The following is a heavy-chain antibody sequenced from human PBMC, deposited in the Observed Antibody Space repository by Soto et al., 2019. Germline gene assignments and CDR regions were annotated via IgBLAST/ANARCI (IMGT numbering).Heavy chain of an antibody. CDR2: IYYSGST. CDR3: ARELITMVRGDPLPGMDV. CDR1: GGSISSGGYY. J-gene: IGHJ6*02. D-gene: IGHD3-10*01. V-gene: IGHV4-31*03. Sequence: KASETLSLTCTVSGGSISSGGYYWSWIRQHPGKGLGWIGYIYYSGSTYYNPSLKSRVTISVDTSKNQFSLKLSSVTAADTAVYYCARELITMVRGDPLPGMDVWGQGTTVTVSS.